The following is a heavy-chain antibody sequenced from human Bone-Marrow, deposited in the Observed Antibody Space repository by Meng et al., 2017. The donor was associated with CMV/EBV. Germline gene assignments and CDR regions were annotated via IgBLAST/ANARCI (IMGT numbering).Heavy chain of an antibody. V-gene: IGHV3-7*01. D-gene: IGHD3-16*01. Sequence: GESLKISCAASGFTFSSYWMSWVRQAPGKGLEWVANIKQDGSEKYYVDSVKGRFTISRDNAKNSLYLQMNSLRAEDTAVYYCARDGGDAFAIWGQGTMVTVSS. CDR2: IKQDGSEK. CDR1: GFTFSSYW. J-gene: IGHJ3*02. CDR3: ARDGGDAFAI.